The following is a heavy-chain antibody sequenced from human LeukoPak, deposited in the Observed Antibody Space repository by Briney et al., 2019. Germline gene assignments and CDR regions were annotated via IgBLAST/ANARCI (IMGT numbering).Heavy chain of an antibody. CDR2: ISAYNGNT. D-gene: IGHD4-17*01. Sequence: GASVKVSCKASGYTFTSYGISWVRQAPGQGLEWMGWISAYNGNTNYAQKLQGRVTMTTDTSTSTAYMELRSLRSDDTAVYYCARANNAYGDYVFYYYGMDVWGQGTTVTVSS. CDR1: GYTFTSYG. J-gene: IGHJ6*02. CDR3: ARANNAYGDYVFYYYGMDV. V-gene: IGHV1-18*01.